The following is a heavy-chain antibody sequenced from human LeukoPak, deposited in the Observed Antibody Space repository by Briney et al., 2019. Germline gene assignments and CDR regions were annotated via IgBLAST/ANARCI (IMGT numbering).Heavy chain of an antibody. Sequence: SGKVACKASGGTFSSYAISWVRQAPGQGLEWIGGIITIFGTANYAQKFQGRATITADACTSTAYMELSSLRSEDTAVSYCAAAPGVRLKTDPYFDYWGHGTLVTVSS. J-gene: IGHJ4*01. D-gene: IGHD2-15*01. CDR1: GGTFSSYA. V-gene: IGHV1-69*01. CDR2: IITIFGTA. CDR3: AAAPGVRLKTDPYFDY.